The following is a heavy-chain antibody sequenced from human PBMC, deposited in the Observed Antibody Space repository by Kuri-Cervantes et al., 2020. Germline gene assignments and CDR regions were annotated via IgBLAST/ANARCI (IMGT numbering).Heavy chain of an antibody. CDR3: ARAYYYNAFDI. V-gene: IGHV4-31*03. CDR1: GGSISSGGYY. D-gene: IGHD3-22*01. CDR2: IHYSGST. J-gene: IGHJ3*02. Sequence: SETLSLTCTVSGGSISSGGYYWNWIRQHPGKGLEWIGHIHYSGSTYYNPSLRSRLTISVDTSKNQFSLNLSSVTAADTAVYYCARAYYYNAFDIWGQGTLVTVSS.